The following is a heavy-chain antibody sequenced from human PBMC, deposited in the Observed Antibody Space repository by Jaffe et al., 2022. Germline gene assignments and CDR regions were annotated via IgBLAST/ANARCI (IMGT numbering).Heavy chain of an antibody. CDR3: ARESASYCGGDCYSSLGYFDY. D-gene: IGHD2-21*02. Sequence: EVQLVESGGGLVQPGGSLRLSCAASGFTFSSYEMNWVRQAPGKGLEWVSYISSSGSTIYYADSVKGRFTISRDNAKNSLYLQMNSLRAEDTAVYYCARESASYCGGDCYSSLGYFDYWGQGTLVTVSS. J-gene: IGHJ4*02. CDR2: ISSSGSTI. V-gene: IGHV3-48*03. CDR1: GFTFSSYE.